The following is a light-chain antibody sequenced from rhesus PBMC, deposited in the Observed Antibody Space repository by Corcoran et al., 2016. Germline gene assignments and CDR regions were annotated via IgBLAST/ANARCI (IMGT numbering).Light chain of an antibody. CDR1: ENVNNY. CDR3: QHSYGTPLT. CDR2: KAS. J-gene: IGKJ4*01. Sequence: DIQMTQSPSSLSASVGDRVTITCRASENVNNYLHWYQQKPGKAPKLLIYKASTLQSGVPSRFSGSGSGTDFTLTISSLQPEDFATYYCQHSYGTPLTCGGGTKVELK. V-gene: IGKV1-74*01.